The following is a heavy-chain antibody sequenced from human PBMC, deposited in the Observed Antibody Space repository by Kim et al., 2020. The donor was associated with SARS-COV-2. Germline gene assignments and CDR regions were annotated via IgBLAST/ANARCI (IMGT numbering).Heavy chain of an antibody. Sequence: GGSLRLSCAASGFTFSNAWMSWVRQAPAIVLDCVCRIKCNSFCGSSNSAAPVKGRFTISRYDSKNTLYLQINSLKTEDTAVYYCTTDRISYSSGWDYFYYWGQGTLVTVSS. V-gene: IGHV3-15*01. CDR1: GFTFSNAW. CDR3: TTDRISYSSGWDYFYY. J-gene: IGHJ4*02. D-gene: IGHD6-19*01. CDR2: IKCNSFCGSS.